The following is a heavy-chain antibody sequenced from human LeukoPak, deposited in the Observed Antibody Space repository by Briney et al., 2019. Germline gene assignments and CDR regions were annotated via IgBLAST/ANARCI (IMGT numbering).Heavy chain of an antibody. D-gene: IGHD3-3*01. CDR1: GFTFSSYG. V-gene: IGHV3-30*02. CDR2: IRYDGSNK. J-gene: IGHJ6*03. Sequence: TGGSLRLSCAASGFTFSSYGMHWVRQAPGKGLEWVAFIRYDGSNKYYADSVKGRFTIARDNAKNSLYLQMNSLRAEDTAVYYCARATIYYYYMAVWGKGPTVTVSS. CDR3: ARATIYYYYMAV.